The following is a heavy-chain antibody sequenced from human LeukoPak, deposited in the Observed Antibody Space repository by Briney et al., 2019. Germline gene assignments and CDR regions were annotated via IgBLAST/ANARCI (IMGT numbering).Heavy chain of an antibody. J-gene: IGHJ4*02. D-gene: IGHD1-26*01. CDR1: GFTFSSYG. CDR2: IRYDGSNK. Sequence: GGSLRLSCAASGFTFSSYGMHWVRQAPGKGLEWVAFIRYDGSNKYYADSVKGRFTISRDDAKNSLYLQMNSLRVEDTAVYYCARLIVGAIDYWGQGTLVTVSS. V-gene: IGHV3-30*02. CDR3: ARLIVGAIDY.